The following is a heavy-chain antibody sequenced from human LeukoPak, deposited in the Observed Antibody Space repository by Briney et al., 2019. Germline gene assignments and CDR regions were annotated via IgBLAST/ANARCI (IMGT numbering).Heavy chain of an antibody. CDR1: GFTFSSYE. CDR2: MGNFGSST. D-gene: IGHD3-16*01. V-gene: IGHV3-64D*09. Sequence: PGGSLRLSCAASGFTFSSYEMNWVRQAPGKGLEYVSGMGNFGSSTYYADSVKGRFTISGDNWKNALYLQMSSLRAEDTAVYYCVKGNLWGSNWYSPDHWGQGTLVTVSS. J-gene: IGHJ4*02. CDR3: VKGNLWGSNWYSPDH.